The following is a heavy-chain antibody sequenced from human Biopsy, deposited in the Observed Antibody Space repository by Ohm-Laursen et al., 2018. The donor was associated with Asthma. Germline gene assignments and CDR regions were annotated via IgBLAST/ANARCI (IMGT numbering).Heavy chain of an antibody. J-gene: IGHJ4*02. CDR2: VYYSGST. CDR3: ARGVDRVTSLLDHFDS. Sequence: GTLSLTCIVSGGSINNFYWSWIRQPPGKGLESIGHVYYSGSTNYNPSLKSRVTISIDASKNQFSLKLTSVTAADTAVYYCARGVDRVTSLLDHFDSWGQGTLVTVSS. D-gene: IGHD4-17*01. CDR1: GGSINNFY. V-gene: IGHV4-59*01.